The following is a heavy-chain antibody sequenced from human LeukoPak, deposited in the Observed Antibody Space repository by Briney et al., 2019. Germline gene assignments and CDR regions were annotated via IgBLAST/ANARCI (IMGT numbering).Heavy chain of an antibody. CDR1: GFTFSSHW. V-gene: IGHV3-7*01. D-gene: IGHD3-16*01. J-gene: IGHJ4*02. Sequence: GGSLTLSCVASGFTFSSHWMSWVRQAPGKGLEWVANIWQGGSERYYVDPVKGRFTISRDNAKNSLYLQMNSLRAEDTAIYYCARDQNLISWGLDYFDYWGQGTLVTVSS. CDR3: ARDQNLISWGLDYFDY. CDR2: IWQGGSER.